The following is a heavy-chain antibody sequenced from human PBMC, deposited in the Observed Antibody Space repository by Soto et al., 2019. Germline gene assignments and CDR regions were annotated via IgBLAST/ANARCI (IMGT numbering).Heavy chain of an antibody. V-gene: IGHV3-15*01. D-gene: IGHD3-3*01. Sequence: PGGSLRLSCAASGCPFSSYAMSWVRQAPGKGLEWVGRIKSKTDGGTTDYAAPVKGRFTISRDDSKNTLYLQMNSLKTEDTAVYYCFGVVIIWDDVFDYWGQGTLVTVSS. J-gene: IGHJ4*02. CDR2: IKSKTDGGTT. CDR3: FGVVIIWDDVFDY. CDR1: GCPFSSYA.